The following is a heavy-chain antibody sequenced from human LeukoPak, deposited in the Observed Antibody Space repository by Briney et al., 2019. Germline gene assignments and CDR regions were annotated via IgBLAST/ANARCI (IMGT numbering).Heavy chain of an antibody. CDR3: AGSPDTSTTFDY. D-gene: IGHD5-18*01. Sequence: SETLSLTCTVSGGSISRGDYYWSWIRQPPGKGLEWIGSIYHSGSTYYNPSLKSRLTISVDTSKNQFSLKLSSVTAADTAVYYCAGSPDTSTTFDYWGQGTLVTVSS. V-gene: IGHV4-30-4*01. CDR1: GGSISRGDYY. J-gene: IGHJ4*02. CDR2: IYHSGST.